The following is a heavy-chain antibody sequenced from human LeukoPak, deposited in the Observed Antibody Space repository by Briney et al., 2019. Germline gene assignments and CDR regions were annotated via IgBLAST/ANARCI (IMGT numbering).Heavy chain of an antibody. CDR1: GYSFSRYA. CDR2: MCGSGGST. D-gene: IGHD1-7*01. V-gene: IGHV3-23*01. Sequence: GGSLRLSCAASGYSFSRYAMSWVPQAPGKGLEWVSVMCGSGGSTYYADSVKGRFTISRDNSKNTLYLQMNSLRAEDTAVYYCAKNAEREKHFTPKRYKWNSYFDYWGQGTLVTVSS. J-gene: IGHJ4*02. CDR3: AKNAEREKHFTPKRYKWNSYFDY.